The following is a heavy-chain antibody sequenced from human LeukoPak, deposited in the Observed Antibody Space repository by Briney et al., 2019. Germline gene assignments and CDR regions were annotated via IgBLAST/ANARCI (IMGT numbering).Heavy chain of an antibody. Sequence: SGTLSLTCTIFGGSINSSNWWNWVRQSPGKGLEWIGEIFRSGEANYNSSLESRLTISVDRTKNQFSLRLNSVTAADTAVYYCARGRHGDFGNWFDPWGQGTPVIVAS. CDR1: GGSINSSNW. CDR3: ARGRHGDFGNWFDP. D-gene: IGHD4-17*01. CDR2: IFRSGEA. J-gene: IGHJ5*02. V-gene: IGHV4-4*02.